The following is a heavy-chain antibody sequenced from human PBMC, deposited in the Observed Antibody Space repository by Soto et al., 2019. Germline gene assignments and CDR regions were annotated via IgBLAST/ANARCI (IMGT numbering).Heavy chain of an antibody. CDR2: IDPSDSYT. D-gene: IGHD6-6*01. V-gene: IGHV5-10-1*01. CDR1: GYSFTSYW. Sequence: PGESLKISCKGSGYSFTSYWISWVRQMPGKGLEWMGRIDPSDSYTNYSPSFQGHVTISADKSISTAYLQWSSLKASDTAMYYCARGTIAARPYYYYYGMDVWGQGTTVTVSS. J-gene: IGHJ6*02. CDR3: ARGTIAARPYYYYYGMDV.